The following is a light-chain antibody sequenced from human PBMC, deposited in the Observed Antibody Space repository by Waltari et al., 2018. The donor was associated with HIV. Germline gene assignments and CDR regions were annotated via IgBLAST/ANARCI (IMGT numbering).Light chain of an antibody. V-gene: IGLV2-8*01. J-gene: IGLJ2*01. Sequence: QSALTQPPSASGSPGQSVTISCTGTSSDVGGYNYVSWYQQHPGKAPKLMLYEVSKRPSGVPDRFAGSKSGNTASRTVAGLQAEEEAEYYCSSYAGSNNGVFGGGTKLTVL. CDR2: EVS. CDR3: SSYAGSNNGV. CDR1: SSDVGGYNY.